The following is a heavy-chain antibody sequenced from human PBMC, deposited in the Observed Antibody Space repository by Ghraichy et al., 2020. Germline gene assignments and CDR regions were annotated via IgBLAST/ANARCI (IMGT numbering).Heavy chain of an antibody. CDR2: INSDGSST. V-gene: IGHV3-74*01. D-gene: IGHD3-3*01. CDR1: GFTFSSYW. CDR3: ARGSSSVFWSGAPLDY. Sequence: GGSLRLSCAASGFTFSSYWMHWVRQAPGKGLVWVSRINSDGSSTSYADSVKGRFTISRDNAKNTLYLQMNSLRAEDTAVYYCARGSSSVFWSGAPLDYWGQGTLVTVSS. J-gene: IGHJ4*02.